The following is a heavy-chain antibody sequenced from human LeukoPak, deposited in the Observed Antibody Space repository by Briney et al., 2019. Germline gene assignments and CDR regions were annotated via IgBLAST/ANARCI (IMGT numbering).Heavy chain of an antibody. V-gene: IGHV3-64D*06. CDR2: ISGSGGST. CDR1: GFTFSGYW. CDR3: VKGGWDTTMAYDY. Sequence: GGSLRLSCAASGFTFSGYWMHWVRQAPGEGLVWVSAISGSGGSTYYADSVKGRFTISRDHSKNTLCLQMSSLRVEDTALYYCVKGGWDTTMAYDYWGQGNLVTVSS. J-gene: IGHJ4*02. D-gene: IGHD5-18*01.